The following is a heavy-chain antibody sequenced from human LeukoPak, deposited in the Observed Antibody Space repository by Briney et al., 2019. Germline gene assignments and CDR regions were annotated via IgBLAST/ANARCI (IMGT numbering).Heavy chain of an antibody. CDR3: AKDQITIFGVVIDRGAFDI. J-gene: IGHJ3*02. CDR1: GFTFSSYA. V-gene: IGHV3-23*01. CDR2: ISGSGGST. Sequence: GGSPRLSCAASGFTFSSYAMSWVRQAPGKGLEWVSAISGSGGSTYYADSVKGRFTISRDNSKNTLYLQMNSLRAEDTAVYYCAKDQITIFGVVIDRGAFDIWGQGTMVTVSS. D-gene: IGHD3-3*01.